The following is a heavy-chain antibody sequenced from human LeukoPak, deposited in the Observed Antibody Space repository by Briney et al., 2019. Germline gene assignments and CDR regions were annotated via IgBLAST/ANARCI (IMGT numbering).Heavy chain of an antibody. Sequence: TLSLTCTVSGGSISSSSYYWGWIRQPPGKALEWLARIDWDDDKFYSTSLKTRLTISKDTSKNQVVLTMTNMDPVDTATYYCARTRGSHLDYWGQGTLVTVSS. V-gene: IGHV2-70*16. CDR3: ARTRGSHLDY. CDR2: IDWDDDK. CDR1: GGSISSSSYY. J-gene: IGHJ4*02. D-gene: IGHD5-12*01.